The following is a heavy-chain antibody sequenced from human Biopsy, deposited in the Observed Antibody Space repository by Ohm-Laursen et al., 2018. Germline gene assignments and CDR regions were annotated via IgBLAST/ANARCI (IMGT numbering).Heavy chain of an antibody. CDR3: TRGGYYYDSLAYYYWFDP. CDR2: INVKTGDT. Sequence: GASVKASRKASLYTFTGYPVHWVREAPGQGLEWVGWINVKTGDTNYAQKFQGRVTMTRDTSISTAYVDLSRLRSDDTAVYYCTRGGYYYDSLAYYYWFDPWGQGTLVTVSS. V-gene: IGHV1-2*02. D-gene: IGHD3-22*01. CDR1: LYTFTGYP. J-gene: IGHJ5*02.